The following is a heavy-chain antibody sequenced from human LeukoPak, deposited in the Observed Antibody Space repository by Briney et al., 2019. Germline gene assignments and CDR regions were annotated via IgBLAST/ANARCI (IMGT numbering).Heavy chain of an antibody. CDR1: GFTFSRYG. CDR2: IYYDGNQK. CDR3: ARGGVATAWGAFDV. Sequence: GGSLRLSCSASGFTFSRYGMHWVRQAPGEGLEWVAVIYYDGNQKYYGDSVKGRFTVSRDVSENMMYLQMSSLRADDTAVYYCARGGVATAWGAFDVWGQGTMVTVSS. D-gene: IGHD4-23*01. J-gene: IGHJ3*01. V-gene: IGHV3-33*08.